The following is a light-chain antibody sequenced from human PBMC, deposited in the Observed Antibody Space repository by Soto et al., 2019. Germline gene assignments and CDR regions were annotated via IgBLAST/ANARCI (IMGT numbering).Light chain of an antibody. CDR1: QSVSSY. CDR3: QQRSNWPPIFT. V-gene: IGKV3-11*01. CDR2: DAS. J-gene: IGKJ3*01. Sequence: EIVLTQSPATLSLSPGERATLSCRASQSVSSYLACYQQKPGQAPRLLIYDASNRATGIPARFSGRGSGTDFTLTISTLEPEDFAVYDCQQRSNWPPIFTFGPGTKVDIK.